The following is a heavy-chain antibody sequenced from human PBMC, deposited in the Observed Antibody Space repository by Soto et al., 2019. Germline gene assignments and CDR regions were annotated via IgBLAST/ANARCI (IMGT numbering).Heavy chain of an antibody. CDR1: GVSFSGYY. Sequence: PXETLALTSAVYGVSFSGYYWNWIRKPPGKGLEWIGEINHSGSTNYNPSLKSRVTISLDTSTSKNQFSLKLRTVTAADTAVYYCARGITMVRGVPIYGMDVWGQGDTVTVSS. CDR2: INHSGST. CDR3: ARGITMVRGVPIYGMDV. D-gene: IGHD3-10*01. J-gene: IGHJ6*02. V-gene: IGHV4-34*01.